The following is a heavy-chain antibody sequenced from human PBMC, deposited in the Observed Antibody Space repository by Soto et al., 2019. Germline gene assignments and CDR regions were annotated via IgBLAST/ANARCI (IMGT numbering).Heavy chain of an antibody. V-gene: IGHV3-33*01. D-gene: IGHD3-16*01. Sequence: GGSLRLSCAASGFTFRDHAMHWVRQAPGKGREWLAIIWNDGSNKFYAGSVQGRFTISRDNSKNTVYLQMNTLSAEDPAVYYCARALFPDVDIYAMDVWGQGTTVTVSS. CDR2: IWNDGSNK. J-gene: IGHJ6*02. CDR1: GFTFRDHA. CDR3: ARALFPDVDIYAMDV.